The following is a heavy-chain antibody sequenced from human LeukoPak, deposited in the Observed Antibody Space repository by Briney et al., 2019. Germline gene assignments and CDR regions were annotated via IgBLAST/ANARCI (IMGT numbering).Heavy chain of an antibody. Sequence: PGGSLRLSCAASGFPFSKYWRLWFRQAPGKGLERVSRINTDGTVTTYADSVKGRFTVSRDNADNTMFLQMNSVRDEDTAVYYCATKQWLAPPPDSWGQGTPVTVSS. J-gene: IGHJ4*02. V-gene: IGHV3-74*01. CDR3: ATKQWLAPPPDS. CDR1: GFPFSKYW. CDR2: INTDGTVT. D-gene: IGHD6-19*01.